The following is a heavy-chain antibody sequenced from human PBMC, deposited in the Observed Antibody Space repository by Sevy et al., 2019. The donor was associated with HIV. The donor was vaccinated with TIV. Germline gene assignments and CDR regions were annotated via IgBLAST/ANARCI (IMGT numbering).Heavy chain of an antibody. J-gene: IGHJ4*02. CDR1: GFTFSSYG. D-gene: IGHD5-18*01. V-gene: IGHV3-30*18. CDR3: AKGVLLYSYGPYFHY. Sequence: GGSLRLSCAASGFTFSSYGMHWVRQAPGKGLEWVAVISYDGSNKYYADSVKGRFTISRDNSKNTLYLQMNSLRAEDTAVYYCAKGVLLYSYGPYFHYWGQGTLVTVSS. CDR2: ISYDGSNK.